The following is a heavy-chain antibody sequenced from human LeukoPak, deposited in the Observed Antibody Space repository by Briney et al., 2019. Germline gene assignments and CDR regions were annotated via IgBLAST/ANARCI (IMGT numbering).Heavy chain of an antibody. J-gene: IGHJ4*02. CDR1: CGSLSSYY. CDR3: ASLNTVTTTMYYFDD. V-gene: IGHV4-59*01. Sequence: SETLSLTCTVSCGSLSSYYRSWIRQPPGKGLEWIGYIYYSGSTNYNPSLQSRATISVNTPNNQAFLHLSAVTAADTAVYYCASLNTVTTTMYYFDDWGQGTLVTVSS. CDR2: IYYSGST. D-gene: IGHD4-11*01.